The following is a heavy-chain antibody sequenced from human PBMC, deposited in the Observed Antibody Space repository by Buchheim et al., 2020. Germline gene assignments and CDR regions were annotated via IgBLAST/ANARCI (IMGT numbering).Heavy chain of an antibody. J-gene: IGHJ2*01. Sequence: QLQLQESGPGLVKPSETLSLTCTVSGGSISSCSYYWGWIRQPPGKGLEWIGSIYYSGSTYYNPSLKSRVTISVDTSKNQFSLKLSSVTAADTAVYYCARMTTVTPWWYFDLWGRGTL. CDR2: IYYSGST. V-gene: IGHV4-39*01. D-gene: IGHD4-17*01. CDR1: GGSISSCSYY. CDR3: ARMTTVTPWWYFDL.